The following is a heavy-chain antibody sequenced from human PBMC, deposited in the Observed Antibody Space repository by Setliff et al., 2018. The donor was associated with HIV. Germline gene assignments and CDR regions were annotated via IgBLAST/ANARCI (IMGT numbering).Heavy chain of an antibody. CDR2: ISAHNGHT. CDR1: GYSFTSYG. D-gene: IGHD6-13*01. J-gene: IGHJ3*02. Sequence: GASVKVSCKASGYSFTSYGFTWVRQAPGQGLEWMGWISAHNGHTDYAQKFQDRVTMSTDTSTTTAFMELRSLISDDTAVYYCARGVPADGYAFDIWGRGTLVTVSS. V-gene: IGHV1-18*01. CDR3: ARGVPADGYAFDI.